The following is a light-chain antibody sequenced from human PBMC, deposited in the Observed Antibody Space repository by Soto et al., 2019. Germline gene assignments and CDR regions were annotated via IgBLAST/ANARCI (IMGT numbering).Light chain of an antibody. CDR1: SSDVGAYHY. CDR3: NSYAGNNILI. J-gene: IGLJ2*01. Sequence: QSVLTQPHSASGSLGQSVTISCTGASSDVGAYHYVSWYQHHPGKAPKLIIYEVNKRPSGVPDRFSGSKSGFTASLTVSGLQPEDDADYYCNSYAGNNILIFGGGTKLTVL. CDR2: EVN. V-gene: IGLV2-8*01.